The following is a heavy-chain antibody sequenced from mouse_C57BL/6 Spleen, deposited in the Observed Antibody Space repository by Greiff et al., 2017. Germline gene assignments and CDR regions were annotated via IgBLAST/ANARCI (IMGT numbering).Heavy chain of an antibody. V-gene: IGHV1-53*01. CDR2: INPSNGGT. CDR3: ARESGDCEYEWFAY. D-gene: IGHD2-4*01. J-gene: IGHJ3*01. Sequence: VQLQQPGTELVKPGASVKLSCKASGYTFTSYWMHWVKQRPGQGLEWLGNINPSNGGTNYNEKFKSKATLTVDQASSTAYMQLSSLTSEDSAVYYCARESGDCEYEWFAYWGQRTLVTVSA. CDR1: GYTFTSYW.